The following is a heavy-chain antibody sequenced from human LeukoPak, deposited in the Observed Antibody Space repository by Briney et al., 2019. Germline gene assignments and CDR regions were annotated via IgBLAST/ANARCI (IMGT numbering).Heavy chain of an antibody. D-gene: IGHD6-19*01. CDR2: ISSSSSYI. CDR1: GFTFSSYS. Sequence: GGSLRLSCAASGFTFSSYSMNWVRQAPGKGLEWVSSISSSSSYIYYADSVKGRFTISRDNAKNSLYLQMNSLRAEDTAVYYCARDLAVAGTVDYWGQGTLVTVSS. CDR3: ARDLAVAGTVDY. V-gene: IGHV3-21*01. J-gene: IGHJ4*02.